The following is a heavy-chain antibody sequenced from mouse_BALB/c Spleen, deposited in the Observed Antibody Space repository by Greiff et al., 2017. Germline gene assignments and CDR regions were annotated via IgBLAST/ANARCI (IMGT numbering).Heavy chain of an antibody. J-gene: IGHJ2*01. CDR3: TRDGDDGYCLDY. D-gene: IGHD2-3*01. V-gene: IGHV5-6-4*01. CDR2: ISSGGSYT. CDR1: GFTFSSYT. Sequence: EVKLMESGGGLVKPGGSLKLSCAASGFTFSSYTMSWVRQTPEKRLEWVATISSGGSYTYYPDSVKGRFTISRDNAKNTLYLQMSSLKSEDTAMYYCTRDGDDGYCLDYWGQGTTLTVAS.